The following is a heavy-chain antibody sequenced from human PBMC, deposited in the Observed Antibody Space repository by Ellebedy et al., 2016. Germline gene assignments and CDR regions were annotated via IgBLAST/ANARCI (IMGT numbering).Heavy chain of an antibody. CDR1: GYSFTSYW. CDR2: IYPGDSDT. Sequence: GGSLRLXCKGSGYSFTSYWIGWVRQMPGKGLEWMGIIYPGDSDTRYSPSFQGQVTISADKSISTAYLQWSSLKASDTAMYYCARQTAYCSSTSCYFDYWGQGTLVTVSS. J-gene: IGHJ4*02. D-gene: IGHD2-2*01. CDR3: ARQTAYCSSTSCYFDY. V-gene: IGHV5-51*01.